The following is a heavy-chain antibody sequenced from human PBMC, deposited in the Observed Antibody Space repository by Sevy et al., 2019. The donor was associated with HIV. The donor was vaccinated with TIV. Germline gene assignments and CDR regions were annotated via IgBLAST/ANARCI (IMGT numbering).Heavy chain of an antibody. J-gene: IGHJ4*01. Sequence: GGSLKLSCVGSGFRFGSQAMSWVRQAPGKGLEWVSGMSGRGDSRGYAHSVKGRFTISRDNSKNTVYLQMISLTAEDTALYYCAKDVPDQSWYDDFWSGSPCFDYWGRGILVTVSS. CDR3: AKDVPDQSWYDDFWSGSPCFDY. V-gene: IGHV3-23*01. D-gene: IGHD3-3*01. CDR1: GFRFGSQA. CDR2: MSGRGDSR.